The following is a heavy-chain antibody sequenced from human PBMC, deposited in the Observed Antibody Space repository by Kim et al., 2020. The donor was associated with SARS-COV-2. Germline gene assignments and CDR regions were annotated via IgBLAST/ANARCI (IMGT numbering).Heavy chain of an antibody. D-gene: IGHD3-10*01. J-gene: IGHJ4*02. CDR3: ARDEFVTMVRAATSFDY. V-gene: IGHV1-18*01. Sequence: LQGRVTMTTDTSTSTAYMELRSLRSDDTAVYYCARDEFVTMVRAATSFDYWGQGTLVTVSS.